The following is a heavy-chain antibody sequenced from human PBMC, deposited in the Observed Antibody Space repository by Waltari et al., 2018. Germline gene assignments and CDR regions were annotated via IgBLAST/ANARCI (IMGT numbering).Heavy chain of an antibody. Sequence: QVQLVESGGGVVQPGGSLRLSCAASGFTFSSDGMPWVRQAPGKGLEWVAFIRYDGSNKDYADSVKGRFTISRDNSKNTLYLQMNSLRAEDTAVYYCAKDPSIFGSGFDYWGQGTLVTVSS. CDR2: IRYDGSNK. J-gene: IGHJ4*02. CDR3: AKDPSIFGSGFDY. D-gene: IGHD3-3*01. CDR1: GFTFSSDG. V-gene: IGHV3-30*02.